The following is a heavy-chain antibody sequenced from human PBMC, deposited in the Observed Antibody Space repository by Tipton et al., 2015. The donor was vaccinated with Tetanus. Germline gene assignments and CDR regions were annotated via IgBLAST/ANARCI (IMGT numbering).Heavy chain of an antibody. J-gene: IGHJ4*02. CDR2: IYSSGST. CDR1: GGSFSVYY. V-gene: IGHV4-59*10. D-gene: IGHD3-10*01. CDR3: ARGVWFGPGPRYYFDY. Sequence: TLSLTCAVYGGSFSVYYWSWIRQPAGKGLEWIGRIYSSGSTHYNPSLKSRVTMSLDTSKNQFSLKLNSVTAADTAVYYCARGVWFGPGPRYYFDYWGQGTLVTVSS.